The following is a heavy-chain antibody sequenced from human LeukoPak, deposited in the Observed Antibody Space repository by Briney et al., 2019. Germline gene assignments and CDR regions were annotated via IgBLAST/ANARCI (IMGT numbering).Heavy chain of an antibody. Sequence: ASVRVSCKASGYTFTSYDINWVRQATGQGLEWMGWMNPNSGNTGYAQKFQGRVTITRNTSISTAYMELSSLRSEDTAVYHCARATTWSGNFYYFDYWGQGTLVTVSS. J-gene: IGHJ4*02. D-gene: IGHD3-3*01. CDR3: ARATTWSGNFYYFDY. CDR1: GYTFTSYD. V-gene: IGHV1-8*03. CDR2: MNPNSGNT.